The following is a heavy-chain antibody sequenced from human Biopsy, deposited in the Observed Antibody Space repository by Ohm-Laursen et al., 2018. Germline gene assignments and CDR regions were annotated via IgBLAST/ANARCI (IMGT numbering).Heavy chain of an antibody. CDR2: IIPILRTT. D-gene: IGHD2-15*01. CDR3: AREAIGYQLPCDD. CDR1: TGTFDSYG. V-gene: IGHV1-69*04. J-gene: IGHJ4*02. Sequence: VSSVKVSCKTSTGTFDSYGVTWVRQAPGQGLEWMGRIIPILRTTTYAPKFQGRVIFTADKSSSTAYLELSSLTSEDTAMFYCAREAIGYQLPCDDWGQGTLVTVSS.